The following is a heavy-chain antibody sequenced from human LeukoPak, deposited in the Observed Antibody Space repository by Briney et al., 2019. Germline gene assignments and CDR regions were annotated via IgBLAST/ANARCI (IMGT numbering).Heavy chain of an antibody. Sequence: IPSETLSLTCAVYGGSFSGYYWSWIRQPPGKGLEWIGEINHSGSTNYNPSLKSRVTISVDTSKNQFSLKLSSVTAADTAVYYCARGHYYDSSGYPYWGQGTLVTVSS. V-gene: IGHV4-34*01. J-gene: IGHJ4*02. CDR1: GGSFSGYY. CDR3: ARGHYYDSSGYPY. CDR2: INHSGST. D-gene: IGHD3-22*01.